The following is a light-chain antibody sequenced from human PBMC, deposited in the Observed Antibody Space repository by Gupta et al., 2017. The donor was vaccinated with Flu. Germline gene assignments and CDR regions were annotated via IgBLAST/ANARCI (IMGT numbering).Light chain of an antibody. V-gene: IGKV3-15*01. CDR3: QQYNKCPVT. J-gene: IGKJ1*01. CDR1: QSISNT. CDR2: DAS. Sequence: AILSVAPGERATLSCKASQSISNTLAWYLQKPGQAPRLVMYDASTRDTGFPARFSGSGSGTEFTLTISSLQSEDVGVYYCQQYNKCPVTFGRGTKVEIK.